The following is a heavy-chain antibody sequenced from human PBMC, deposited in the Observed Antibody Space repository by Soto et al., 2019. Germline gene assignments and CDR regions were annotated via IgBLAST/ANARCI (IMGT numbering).Heavy chain of an antibody. CDR2: IDPNSGGT. CDR1: GYIFTNYY. V-gene: IGHV1-2*02. CDR3: ARSSGSYSDFDY. J-gene: IGHJ4*02. Sequence: QVQLVQYGAEVKKPGASVKVSCKASGYIFTNYYMHWVRQAPGQGLEWMGWIDPNSGGTNYAQKFQGRVTMARDTSISTAYMELRRLKSDDTAVYYCARSSGSYSDFDYWGQGTLVAVSS. D-gene: IGHD1-26*01.